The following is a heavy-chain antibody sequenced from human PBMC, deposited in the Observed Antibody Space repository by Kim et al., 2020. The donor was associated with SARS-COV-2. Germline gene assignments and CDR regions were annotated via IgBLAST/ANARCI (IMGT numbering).Heavy chain of an antibody. CDR3: TTFPVRGLSAFDI. J-gene: IGHJ3*02. V-gene: IGHV3-15*01. CDR2: IKSKTDGGTA. D-gene: IGHD6-19*01. Sequence: GGSLRLSCVGSRFTFSNAWMSWVRLAPGKGLEWVGRIKSKTDGGTADYAAPVKGRFTISRDDSKNTLYLQMSSPQTEDTAVYYCTTFPVRGLSAFDIWG. CDR1: RFTFSNAW.